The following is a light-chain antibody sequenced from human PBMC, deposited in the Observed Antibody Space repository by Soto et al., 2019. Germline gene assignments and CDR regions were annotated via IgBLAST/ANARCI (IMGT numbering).Light chain of an antibody. CDR3: QVRDNWPT. J-gene: IGKJ1*01. Sequence: EIVLTQSPVTLSLSPGDIATLSFRTSQSVSHYLAWYQQIPGQAPRLLIYDASKRATGIPARFSGGGSGTDFTLSINSLEPEDFAVYFCQVRDNWPTFGQGTKVDIK. CDR1: QSVSHY. V-gene: IGKV3-11*01. CDR2: DAS.